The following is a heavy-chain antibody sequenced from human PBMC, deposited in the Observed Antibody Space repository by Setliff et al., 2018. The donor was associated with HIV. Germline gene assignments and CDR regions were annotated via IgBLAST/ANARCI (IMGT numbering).Heavy chain of an antibody. D-gene: IGHD6-6*01. J-gene: IGHJ4*02. CDR1: GGSFSGYY. Sequence: PSETLSLTCAVYGGSFSGYYWSWIRQPPGKGLEWIGEINHSGSTNYNPSLKSRVTISVDTSKNQFSLKLNSVTAADTAVYYCARSSSSSPFFFDYWGQGSLVTVSS. CDR2: INHSGST. CDR3: ARSSSSSPFFFDY. V-gene: IGHV4-34*01.